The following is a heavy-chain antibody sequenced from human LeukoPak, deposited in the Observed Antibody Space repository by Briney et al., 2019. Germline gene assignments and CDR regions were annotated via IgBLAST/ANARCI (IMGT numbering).Heavy chain of an antibody. CDR3: ARAFPWAYYFDY. J-gene: IGHJ4*02. V-gene: IGHV4-59*08. D-gene: IGHD2/OR15-2a*01. CDR2: VFYSGST. Sequence: SETLSLTCTISGGSISSYYWSWIRQPPGKGLEWIGYVFYSGSTNYNPSLQSRVTISVDTSENQFSLRLSSSTAADTAVYYCARAFPWAYYFDYWGQGTLVTVSS. CDR1: GGSISSYY.